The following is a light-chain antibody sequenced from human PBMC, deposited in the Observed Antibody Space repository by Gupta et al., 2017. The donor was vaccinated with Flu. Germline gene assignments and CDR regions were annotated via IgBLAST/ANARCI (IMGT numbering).Light chain of an antibody. CDR1: QSVSSSY. Sequence: EIVLTQSPGTLSLSPVERATLSCRASQSVSSSYLAWYQQKPGQAPRLLIYGASSRATGIPDRFSGSGSGTDFTLTISRLEPEDFAVYYCQQYCSPPRTFGQGTKLEIK. J-gene: IGKJ2*01. CDR3: QQYCSPPRT. V-gene: IGKV3-20*01. CDR2: GAS.